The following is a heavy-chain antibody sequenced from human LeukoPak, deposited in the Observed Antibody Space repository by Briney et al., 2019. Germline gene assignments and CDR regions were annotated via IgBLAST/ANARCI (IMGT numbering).Heavy chain of an antibody. V-gene: IGHV3-7*01. J-gene: IGHJ4*02. Sequence: GGSLRLSCAASGFTFSSYWMSWVRQAPGKGLEWVANIKQDGSEKYYVDSVKGRFTISRDNAKNSLYLQMNSLRAEDTAVYYCARDGRAYYYDSSGYYSRYYFDYWGQGTLVTVSS. CDR2: IKQDGSEK. D-gene: IGHD3-22*01. CDR1: GFTFSSYW. CDR3: ARDGRAYYYDSSGYYSRYYFDY.